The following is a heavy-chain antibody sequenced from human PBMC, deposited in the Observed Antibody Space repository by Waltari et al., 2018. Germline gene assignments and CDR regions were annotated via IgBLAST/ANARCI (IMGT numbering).Heavy chain of an antibody. CDR3: ARGMGDY. CDR2: INSEGSLT. CDR1: GFTFSTYW. J-gene: IGHJ4*02. D-gene: IGHD3-16*01. Sequence: EVQLVESGGGLVQPGGSLRLSCAASGFTFSTYWMHWVRLAPGKGLVWVSRINSEGSLTTYADSVKGRFTISRDNSKNTLYLQMNSLRVEDTAVYHCARGMGDYWGQGTLVTVSS. V-gene: IGHV3-74*01.